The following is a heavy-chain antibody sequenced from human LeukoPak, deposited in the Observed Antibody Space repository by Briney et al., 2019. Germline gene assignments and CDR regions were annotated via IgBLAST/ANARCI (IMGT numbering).Heavy chain of an antibody. V-gene: IGHV3-66*01. CDR3: ARDRPFGGVLDFDY. Sequence: GGSLRLSCVASGFTVSSNYMSWVRQAPGKGLEWVSVIYNDGSSYYADSVKGRFTIPRDNSKNTLYLQMNSLRAEDTAVYYCARDRPFGGVLDFDYWGQGTLVTVSS. CDR2: IYNDGSS. J-gene: IGHJ4*02. D-gene: IGHD3-16*01. CDR1: GFTVSSNY.